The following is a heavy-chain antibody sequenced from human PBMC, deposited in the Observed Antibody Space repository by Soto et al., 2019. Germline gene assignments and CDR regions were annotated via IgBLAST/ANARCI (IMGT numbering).Heavy chain of an antibody. V-gene: IGHV3-21*01. CDR3: ARDSMKVVVVVAAAPETNWFDP. D-gene: IGHD2-15*01. Sequence: EVQLVASGGGLVKPGGSLRLSCAASGFTFSSYSMNWVRQAPGKGLEWVSSISSSSSYIYYADSVKGRFTISRDNAKNSLYLQMNSLRAEDTAVYYCARDSMKVVVVVAAAPETNWFDPWGQGTLVTVSS. CDR1: GFTFSSYS. J-gene: IGHJ5*02. CDR2: ISSSSSYI.